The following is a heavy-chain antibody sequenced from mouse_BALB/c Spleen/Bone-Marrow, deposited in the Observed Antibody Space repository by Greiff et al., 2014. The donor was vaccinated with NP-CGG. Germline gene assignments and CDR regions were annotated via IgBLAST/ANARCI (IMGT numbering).Heavy chain of an antibody. CDR1: GYTFTGYY. CDR2: INPGNGGA. V-gene: IGHV1S81*02. D-gene: IGHD1-1*01. J-gene: IGHJ4*01. Sequence: VQLQQSGAELVKPGAAVKLSCKASGYTFTGYYMYWVKQRPGQGLEWIGEINPGNGGANFNEKFKSKATLTVDKSSSTAYMQLSSLTSEDSAVYYCTSLRTWGQGTSVTVSS. CDR3: TSLRT.